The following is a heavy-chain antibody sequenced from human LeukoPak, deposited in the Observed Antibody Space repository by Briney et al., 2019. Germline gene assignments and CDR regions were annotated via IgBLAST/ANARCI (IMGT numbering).Heavy chain of an antibody. CDR2: IYYSGST. Sequence: SETLSLTCAVSGGSVSSGNYYWSWIRQPPGKGLEWIGYIYYSGSTNHNPSLKSRVTISVDTSKNQFSLKLSSVTAADTAVYYCARYRIAAAGTLDYWGQGTLVTVSS. CDR1: GGSVSSGNYY. J-gene: IGHJ4*02. V-gene: IGHV4-61*01. CDR3: ARYRIAAAGTLDY. D-gene: IGHD6-13*01.